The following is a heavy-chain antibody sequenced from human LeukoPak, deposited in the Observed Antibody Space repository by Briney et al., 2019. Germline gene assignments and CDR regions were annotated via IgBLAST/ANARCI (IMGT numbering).Heavy chain of an antibody. CDR1: GYTFTGYY. D-gene: IGHD6-19*01. CDR2: INPNSGGT. V-gene: IGHV1-2*02. Sequence: GASVEVSCKASGYTFTGYYMHWVRQAPGQGLEWMGWINPNSGGTNYAQKFQGRVTMTRDTSISTAYMELSRLRSDDTAVYYCARSKVAGTWYFDYWGQGTLVTVSS. J-gene: IGHJ4*02. CDR3: ARSKVAGTWYFDY.